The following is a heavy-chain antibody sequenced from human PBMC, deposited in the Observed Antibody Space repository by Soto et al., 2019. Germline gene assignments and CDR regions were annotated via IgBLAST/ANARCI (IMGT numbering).Heavy chain of an antibody. CDR1: GGTFSSYA. CDR2: IIPIFGTA. D-gene: IGHD3-16*02. Sequence: QVQLVQSGAEVKKPGSSVKVSCKASGGTFSSYAISWVRQAPGQGLEWMGGIIPIFGTANYAQKFQGRVTITADESTSTAYMELSRLRSEDTAVYYCARQRSRITFVGVISRGYYYGMDVWGQGTTVTVSS. V-gene: IGHV1-69*01. CDR3: ARQRSRITFVGVISRGYYYGMDV. J-gene: IGHJ6*02.